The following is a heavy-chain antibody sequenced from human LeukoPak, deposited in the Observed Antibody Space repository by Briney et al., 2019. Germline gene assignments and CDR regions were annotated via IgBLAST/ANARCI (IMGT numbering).Heavy chain of an antibody. CDR3: ARVLRGPRDSSGNYYYFDY. Sequence: ESGPTLVNPTQTLTLTCTFSGFSLSTSGMCVSWIRQPPGKALEWLARIDWDDDTYYSTSLKTRLTISKDTSKNQVALTMTNMDPLDTATYYCARVLRGPRDSSGNYYYFDYWGQGTPVTVSS. CDR1: GFSLSTSGMC. V-gene: IGHV2-70*11. D-gene: IGHD3-22*01. J-gene: IGHJ4*02. CDR2: IDWDDDT.